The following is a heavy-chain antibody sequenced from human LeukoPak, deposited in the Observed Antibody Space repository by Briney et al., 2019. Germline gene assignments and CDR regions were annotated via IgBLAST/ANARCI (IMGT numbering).Heavy chain of an antibody. D-gene: IGHD2-2*02. CDR2: ISAYNGNT. Sequence: GASVKVSCKASGYTFTSYGISWVRQAPGQGLEWMGWISAYNGNTNYAQKLQGRVTMTTDTSTSTAYMELRSLGSDDTAVYYCARDYCSSTSCYTGGFDYWGQGTLVTVSS. J-gene: IGHJ4*02. CDR3: ARDYCSSTSCYTGGFDY. V-gene: IGHV1-18*01. CDR1: GYTFTSYG.